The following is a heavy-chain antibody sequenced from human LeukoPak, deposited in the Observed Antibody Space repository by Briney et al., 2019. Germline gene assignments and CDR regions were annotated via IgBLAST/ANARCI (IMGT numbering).Heavy chain of an antibody. D-gene: IGHD5-12*01. V-gene: IGHV1-18*01. CDR2: ISGYNGST. Sequence: ASVKVSCKASGYTFTSYGISWVRQAPGQGLEWMGWISGYNGSTKYTQKLQGRVTMTTDTSTSTAYMELRSLRSDDTAVYYCARDPCEMIVATTFDYWGQGTLVTVSS. CDR1: GYTFTSYG. J-gene: IGHJ4*02. CDR3: ARDPCEMIVATTFDY.